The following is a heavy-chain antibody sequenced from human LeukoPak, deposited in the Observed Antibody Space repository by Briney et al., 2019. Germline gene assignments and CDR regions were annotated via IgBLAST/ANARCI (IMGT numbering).Heavy chain of an antibody. CDR1: GGSISSYY. CDR3: ARGPQSSGSYSVDH. J-gene: IGHJ4*02. Sequence: TPSETLSLTCTASGGSISSYYWTWIRQPAGKGLEWIGRIYSSGSTNYNPSLKSRVTMSVDTSKNQFSPRLSSVTAADAAVYYCARGPQSSGSYSVDHWGQGTLVTVSS. CDR2: IYSSGST. D-gene: IGHD1-26*01. V-gene: IGHV4-4*07.